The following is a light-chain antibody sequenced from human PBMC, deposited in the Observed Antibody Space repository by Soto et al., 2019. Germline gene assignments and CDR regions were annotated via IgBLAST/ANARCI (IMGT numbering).Light chain of an antibody. V-gene: IGKV4-1*01. CDR3: QQYYSNPRT. CDR1: QSVLYTSNNKNY. J-gene: IGKJ1*01. CDR2: WAS. Sequence: DIVMTQSPDSLAVSLGERATINCKSSQSVLYTSNNKNYLAWYQQKAGQPPKLLIYWASTRQSGVPDQFSGSGSGTDFTLTISSLQAEDVAVYYCQQYYSNPRTFGQGTKVDIK.